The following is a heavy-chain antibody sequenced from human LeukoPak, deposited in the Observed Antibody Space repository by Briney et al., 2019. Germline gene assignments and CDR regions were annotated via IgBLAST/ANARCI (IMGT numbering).Heavy chain of an antibody. V-gene: IGHV4-59*01. Sequence: PSETLSLTCTVSGGSISSYYWSWIRQTPGKGLEWIGYVYYSGSTNYNPSLKSRVTISVDTSKNQFSLNLTSVTAADTAVYYSAREDYYHSGGYYYWFDPWGQGTLVTVSS. CDR1: GGSISSYY. D-gene: IGHD3-10*01. J-gene: IGHJ5*02. CDR3: AREDYYHSGGYYYWFDP. CDR2: VYYSGST.